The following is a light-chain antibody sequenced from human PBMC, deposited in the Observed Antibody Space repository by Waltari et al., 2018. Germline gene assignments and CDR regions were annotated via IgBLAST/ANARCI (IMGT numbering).Light chain of an antibody. Sequence: QSALTQPASVSGSPGPSITISCTGTSSDVGSYNLVSWYQPHPGKAPKLMIYEVSKRHSGVSNRFSGSKAGNTDSLTIYGLQAEDEADYYCCSYAGSTTYVFGTGTKVTVL. CDR3: CSYAGSTTYV. V-gene: IGLV2-23*02. CDR2: EVS. J-gene: IGLJ1*01. CDR1: SSDVGSYNL.